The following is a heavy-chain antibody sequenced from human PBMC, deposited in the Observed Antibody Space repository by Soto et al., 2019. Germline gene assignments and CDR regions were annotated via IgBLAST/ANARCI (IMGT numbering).Heavy chain of an antibody. J-gene: IGHJ4*02. Sequence: SETLSLSCTVSGGSISSYYWSWIRQPPGKGLEWIGYIYYSGSTNYNPSLKSRVTISVDTSKNQFSLKLSSVTAADTAVYYCASGDTIFGVARIDYWGQGTLVTVSS. D-gene: IGHD3-3*01. CDR1: GGSISSYY. CDR2: IYYSGST. V-gene: IGHV4-59*01. CDR3: ASGDTIFGVARIDY.